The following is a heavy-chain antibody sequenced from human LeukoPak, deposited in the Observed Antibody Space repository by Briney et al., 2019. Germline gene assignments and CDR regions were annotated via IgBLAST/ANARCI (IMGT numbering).Heavy chain of an antibody. CDR3: AREPLGWGGYDYASDAFDI. CDR1: GYTFTGYY. CDR2: INPNSGGT. Sequence: ASVKVSCKASGYTFTGYYMHWVRQAPGQGLEWMGWINPNSGGTNYAQKFQGRVTMTRDTSISTAYMELRRLRSDDTAVYYCAREPLGWGGYDYASDAFDIWGQGTMVTVSS. J-gene: IGHJ3*02. V-gene: IGHV1-2*02. D-gene: IGHD5-12*01.